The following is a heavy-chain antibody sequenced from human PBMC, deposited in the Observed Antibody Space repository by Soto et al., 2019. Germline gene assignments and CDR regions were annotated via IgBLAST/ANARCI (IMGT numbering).Heavy chain of an antibody. D-gene: IGHD5-18*01. V-gene: IGHV4-34*01. CDR3: ASGGYSYGYFDY. CDR2: INHSGST. J-gene: IGHJ4*02. CDR1: GGSFSGYY. Sequence: QVQLQQWGAGLLKPSETLSLTCAVYGGSFSGYYWSWIRQPPGKGLEWIGEINHSGSTNYNPSLKSRVTISVDTSKNQFSLKLSSVTAADTAVYYCASGGYSYGYFDYWGQGTLVTVSS.